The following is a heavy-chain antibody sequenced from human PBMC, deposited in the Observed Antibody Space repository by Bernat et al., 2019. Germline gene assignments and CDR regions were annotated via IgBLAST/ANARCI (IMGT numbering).Heavy chain of an antibody. CDR1: GFTFSNYA. CDR3: AKATTLTGALIDY. Sequence: EVQLLESGGGLVQPGGSLRLSCAASGFTFSNYAMTWVRQAAGRGLEWVSVISGSGGATYYAESVKGRFTISRDNSNNALYVQMNSLRAEDTAVYYCAKATTLTGALIDYWGQGALVTVSS. D-gene: IGHD3-9*01. V-gene: IGHV3-23*01. J-gene: IGHJ4*02. CDR2: ISGSGGAT.